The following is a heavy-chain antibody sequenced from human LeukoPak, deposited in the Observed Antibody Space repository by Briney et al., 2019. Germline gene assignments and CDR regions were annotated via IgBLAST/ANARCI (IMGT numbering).Heavy chain of an antibody. V-gene: IGHV3-33*01. J-gene: IGHJ5*02. D-gene: IGHD6-13*01. CDR3: VRGVGVSRFNYFDP. CDR1: GFTFSSFG. CDR2: IWYDASNK. Sequence: GGSLRLSCAASGFTFSSFGMHWVRQAPGKGLEWVAVIWYDASNKYYADSVKGRFTISRDNSKNTLFLQMNSLRDDDTAVYYCVRGVGVSRFNYFDPWGQGTLVTVSS.